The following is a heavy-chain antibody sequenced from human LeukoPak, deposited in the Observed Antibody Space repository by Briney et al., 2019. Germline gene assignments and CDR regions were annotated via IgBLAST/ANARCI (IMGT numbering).Heavy chain of an antibody. V-gene: IGHV3-21*01. D-gene: IGHD1-26*01. CDR3: ATGSMNPYYYYYMAV. CDR2: ISSSSSDI. Sequence: GGSLRLSCGASGFTFSSYGMNWVRQAPGKGLEWVSSISSSSSDIYYADSVKGRFTISRDNAQKSLYLQMNSLRAEDTAVYYCATGSMNPYYYYYMAVWGKGTTVTISS. CDR1: GFTFSSYG. J-gene: IGHJ6*03.